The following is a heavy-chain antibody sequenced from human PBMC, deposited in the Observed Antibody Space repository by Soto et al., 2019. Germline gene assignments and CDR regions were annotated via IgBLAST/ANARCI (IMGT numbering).Heavy chain of an antibody. J-gene: IGHJ4*02. V-gene: IGHV5-51*06. CDR2: VFPRDSDI. D-gene: IGHD3-10*01. CDR1: GYIFSEYW. Sequence: GESLKISCKGSGYIFSEYWIAWVRQTPGKGLEWMGIVFPRDSDIRYNPSFRGQVTISADRSITTAYLQWRSLKASDTATYYCARATLGFIQPYYFDYWGQGTPVTVSS. CDR3: ARATLGFIQPYYFDY.